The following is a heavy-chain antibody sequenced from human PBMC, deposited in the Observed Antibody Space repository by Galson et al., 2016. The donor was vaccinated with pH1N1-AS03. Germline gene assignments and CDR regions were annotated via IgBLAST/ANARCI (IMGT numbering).Heavy chain of an antibody. D-gene: IGHD6-13*01. CDR2: IYSIGGT. CDR3: ARATAVGPPYFDY. CDR1: SGSISSYS. J-gene: IGHJ4*02. V-gene: IGHV4-59*01. Sequence: ETLSLTCTVSSGSISSYSWNWIRQPPGKGLEWIGSIYSIGGTNYDPSLESRITISVETSKNQFSLKLRSVTAADTAVYYCARATAVGPPYFDYWGQGTVATVSS.